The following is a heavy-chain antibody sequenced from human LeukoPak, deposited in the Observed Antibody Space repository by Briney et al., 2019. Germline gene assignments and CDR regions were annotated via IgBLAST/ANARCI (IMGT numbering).Heavy chain of an antibody. CDR2: IYYSGST. D-gene: IGHD5-18*01. V-gene: IGHV4-39*07. J-gene: IGHJ5*02. CDR3: ALGIQLWKSAGHNLFDP. Sequence: RASETLSLTCSVSGASISSSSYYWGWIRQPPGKGLEWIGDIYYSGSTSYTPSLKTRATISVDTSKNQRSLTLNSLTAADTAVYFGALGIQLWKSAGHNLFDPWGQGTLVTVSS. CDR1: GASISSSSYY.